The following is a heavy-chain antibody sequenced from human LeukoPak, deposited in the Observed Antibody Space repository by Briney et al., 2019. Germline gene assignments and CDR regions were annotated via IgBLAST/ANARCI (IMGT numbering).Heavy chain of an antibody. CDR2: IIPIFGTA. CDR1: GGTFSSYA. J-gene: IGHJ4*02. V-gene: IGHV1-69*05. Sequence: SVKVPCKASGGTFSSYAISWVRQAPGQGLEWMGGIIPIFGTANYAQKFQGRATITTDESTSTAYMELSSLRSEDTAVYYCASPARGDAYYYDSSGYYYLDYWGQGTLVTVSS. CDR3: ASPARGDAYYYDSSGYYYLDY. D-gene: IGHD3-22*01.